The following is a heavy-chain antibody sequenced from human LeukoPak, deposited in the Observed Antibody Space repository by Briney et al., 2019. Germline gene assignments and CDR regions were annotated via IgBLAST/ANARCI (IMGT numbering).Heavy chain of an antibody. CDR2: INPNSGGT. Sequence: ASVKVSCKASGYTFTGYYMHWVRQAPGQGLEWMGWINPNSGGTKTAQTFQGRVSMTRDTSISTAYMELSRLRSDDTAVYYCARARGDIVVVPAAIWFDPWGQGTLVTVSS. CDR3: ARARGDIVVVPAAIWFDP. J-gene: IGHJ5*02. CDR1: GYTFTGYY. D-gene: IGHD2-2*01. V-gene: IGHV1-2*02.